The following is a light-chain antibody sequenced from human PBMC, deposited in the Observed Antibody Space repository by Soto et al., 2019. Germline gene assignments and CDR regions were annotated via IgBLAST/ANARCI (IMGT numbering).Light chain of an antibody. Sequence: EIVLTQSPVTLSLSPGERATLSCRASQSINNYLAWYQQKPGQPPSLLIYDASNRATAIPVRFSGSGSGTDLTLTISSLEPEDSAGYYCQYRGIWHPGATFGGGTKVEIK. V-gene: IGKV3-11*01. CDR2: DAS. CDR1: QSINNY. CDR3: QYRGIWHPGAT. J-gene: IGKJ4*01.